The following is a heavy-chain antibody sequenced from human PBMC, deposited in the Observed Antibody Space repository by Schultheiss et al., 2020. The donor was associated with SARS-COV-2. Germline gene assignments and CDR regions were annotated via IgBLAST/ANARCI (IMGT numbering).Heavy chain of an antibody. D-gene: IGHD6-13*01. CDR2: IYHSGST. CDR3: ARHSYSSSWYAGGMDV. CDR1: GGSISSSNW. V-gene: IGHV4-4*02. J-gene: IGHJ6*02. Sequence: SETLSLTCTVSGGSISSSNWWSWVRQPPGKGLEWIGEIYHSGSTNYNPSLKSRVTISVDKSKNQFSLKLSSVTAADTAVYYCARHSYSSSWYAGGMDVWGQGTTVTVSS.